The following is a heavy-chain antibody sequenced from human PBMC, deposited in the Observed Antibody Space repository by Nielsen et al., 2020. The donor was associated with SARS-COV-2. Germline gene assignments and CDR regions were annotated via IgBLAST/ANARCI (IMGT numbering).Heavy chain of an antibody. CDR1: GGSFSGYY. D-gene: IGHD4-17*01. V-gene: IGHV4-34*01. CDR2: INHSGST. J-gene: IGHJ4*02. Sequence: SETLSLTCAVYGGSFSGYYWSWIRQPPGKGLEWIGEINHSGSTNYNPSLKSRVTISVDTSKNQFSLKLSSVTAADTAVYYCARGVTTYDYWGQGTLVTVSS. CDR3: ARGVTTYDY.